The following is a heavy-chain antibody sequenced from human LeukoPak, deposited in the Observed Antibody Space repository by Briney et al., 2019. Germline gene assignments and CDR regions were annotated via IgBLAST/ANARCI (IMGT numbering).Heavy chain of an antibody. CDR3: ARDVGEYCSGGSCTACVH. D-gene: IGHD2-15*01. Sequence: GGSLRLSCAASGFTFSRYSMNWVRQAPGKGLEWVSSISGSSSYIYYADSMKGRFTISRDNAKKSLYLQMNSLRAEDTAVYFCARDVGEYCSGGSCTACVHWGQGTLVTVSS. J-gene: IGHJ4*02. CDR1: GFTFSRYS. V-gene: IGHV3-21*01. CDR2: ISGSSSYI.